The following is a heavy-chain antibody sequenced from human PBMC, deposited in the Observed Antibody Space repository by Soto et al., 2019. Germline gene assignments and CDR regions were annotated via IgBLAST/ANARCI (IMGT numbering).Heavy chain of an antibody. CDR3: AREVRIQLDVAFDY. D-gene: IGHD5-18*01. J-gene: IGHJ4*02. CDR1: GFTFSSYG. Sequence: QVQLVESGGGVVQPGRSLRLSCAASGFTFSSYGMHWVRQAPGKGLEWVAVIWYDGINKYYADSVKGRFTISRDNSKNTLYLQMNSLRAEDTAVYYCAREVRIQLDVAFDYWGQGTLVTVS. V-gene: IGHV3-33*01. CDR2: IWYDGINK.